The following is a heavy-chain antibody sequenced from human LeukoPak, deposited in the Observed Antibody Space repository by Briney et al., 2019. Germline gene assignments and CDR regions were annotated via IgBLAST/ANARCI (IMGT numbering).Heavy chain of an antibody. J-gene: IGHJ4*02. V-gene: IGHV3-48*03. CDR1: GFTFSSYE. D-gene: IGHD2-21*02. Sequence: GGSLRLSCAASGFTFSSYEMNWVRQAPGKGLEWVSYISSSGSTIYYADSVKGRFTISRDNAKNSLYLQMNSLRAEDTAVYYCNSAHIVVVTATVEDQSFDYWGQGTLVTVSS. CDR2: ISSSGSTI. CDR3: NSAHIVVVTATVEDQSFDY.